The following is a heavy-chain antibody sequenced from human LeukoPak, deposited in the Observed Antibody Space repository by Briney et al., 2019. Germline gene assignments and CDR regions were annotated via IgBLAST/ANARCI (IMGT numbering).Heavy chain of an antibody. V-gene: IGHV1-8*03. CDR2: MNPNSGNT. J-gene: IGHJ3*02. Sequence: GASVKVSCKASGYTFTSYDINWVRQATGQGLEWMGWMNPNSGNTGYAQKLQGRVTITRNTSISTAYMELSSLRSEDTAVYYCAGNYYDSSGHLDAFDIWGQGTMVTVSS. CDR1: GYTFTSYD. D-gene: IGHD3-22*01. CDR3: AGNYYDSSGHLDAFDI.